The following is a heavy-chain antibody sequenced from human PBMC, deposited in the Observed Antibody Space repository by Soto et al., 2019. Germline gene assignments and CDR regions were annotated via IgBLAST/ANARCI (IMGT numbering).Heavy chain of an antibody. CDR3: TPNPHITSIIVRFDY. D-gene: IGHD2-2*01. V-gene: IGHV3-15*07. CDR2: VKSKNNGGTT. J-gene: IGHJ4*01. Sequence: PGGSLRLSCAASGFTFSNAWINWVRQAPGKGLEWVGRVKSKNNGGTTDFAAPVKGRFAISRDDSKNMGYLEMNSLQAEDTAMYYWTPNPHITSIIVRFDYWGHGTLVTVSS. CDR1: GFTFSNAW.